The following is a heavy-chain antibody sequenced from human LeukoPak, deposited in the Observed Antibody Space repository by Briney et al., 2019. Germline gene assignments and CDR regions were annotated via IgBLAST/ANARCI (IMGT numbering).Heavy chain of an antibody. J-gene: IGHJ3*02. D-gene: IGHD3-22*01. CDR1: GFSFTSYA. CDR2: ISNSGGST. CDR3: AKDRGAYYYDSTAFDI. Sequence: GGSLRLSCAASGFSFTSYAMSWVRQAPGKGLEWVSGISNSGGSTVYADSVKGRFTISRDNSKNTVYLQMNSLRAEDTAVYYCAKDRGAYYYDSTAFDIWGQGTMVTVSS. V-gene: IGHV3-23*01.